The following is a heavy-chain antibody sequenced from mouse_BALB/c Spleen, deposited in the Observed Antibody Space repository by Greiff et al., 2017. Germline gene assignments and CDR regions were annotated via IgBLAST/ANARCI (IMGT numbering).Heavy chain of an antibody. CDR2: IRNKANGYTT. CDR1: GFTFPDYY. CDR3: ARDRQLGLRGYFDY. Sequence: EVKVVESGGGLVQPGGSLRLSCATSGFTFPDYYMSWVRQPPGKALEWLGFIRNKANGYTTEYSASVKGRFTISTDNSQSILYLQMNTLRAEDSATYYCARDRQLGLRGYFDYWGQGTTLTVSS. V-gene: IGHV7-3*02. J-gene: IGHJ2*01. D-gene: IGHD3-2*01.